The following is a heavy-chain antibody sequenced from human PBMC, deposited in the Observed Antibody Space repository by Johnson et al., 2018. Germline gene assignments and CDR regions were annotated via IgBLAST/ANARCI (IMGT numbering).Heavy chain of an antibody. CDR1: GYSISSGYY. V-gene: IGHV4-38-2*02. CDR3: AREERSGYLHSEL. J-gene: IGHJ2*01. Sequence: QVQLQESGPGLVKPSETLSLTCAVSGYSISSGYYWGWIRQPPGKGLEWIGSIYHRGSTYYNPSLKSRVTISVDTSKNQFSLKLSSVTPADTAVYYCAREERSGYLHSELWGRGTLVTVSS. D-gene: IGHD3-22*01. CDR2: IYHRGST.